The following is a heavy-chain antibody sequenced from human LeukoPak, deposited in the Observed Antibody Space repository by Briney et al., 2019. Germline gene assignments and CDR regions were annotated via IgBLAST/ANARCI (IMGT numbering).Heavy chain of an antibody. D-gene: IGHD2-15*01. J-gene: IGHJ6*02. CDR1: GFTFSSYS. CDR3: ARPACSGGSSYGNYYYGMDV. V-gene: IGHV3-21*01. Sequence: GGSLRLSCAASGFTFSSYSMNWVRQAPGKGLEWVSSISSSSSYIYYADSVKGRFTISRDNAKNSLYLQMNSLRAEDTAVYYCARPACSGGSSYGNYYYGMDVWGQGTTVTVSS. CDR2: ISSSSSYI.